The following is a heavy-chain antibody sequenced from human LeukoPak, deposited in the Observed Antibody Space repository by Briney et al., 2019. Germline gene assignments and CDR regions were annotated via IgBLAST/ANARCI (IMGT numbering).Heavy chain of an antibody. Sequence: GGSLRLSCAASGFTFSDYYMGWIRQAPGKGLEWVSYITNNGRKTYYADSVKDRFAISRDNARYSLYLQINSLRAEDTAVYYCARASEDSRGHYQGYDSWGQGTLVTVSS. CDR2: ITNNGRKT. CDR3: ARASEDSRGHYQGYDS. V-gene: IGHV3-11*04. J-gene: IGHJ4*02. CDR1: GFTFSDYY. D-gene: IGHD3-22*01.